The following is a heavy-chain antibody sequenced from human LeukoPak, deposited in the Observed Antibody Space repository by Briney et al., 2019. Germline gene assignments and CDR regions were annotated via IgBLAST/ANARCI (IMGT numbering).Heavy chain of an antibody. CDR3: ARSGGDNYYDSSGYLY. V-gene: IGHV4-30-2*01. Sequence: SETLSLTCAVSGGSISSGGYSWSWIRQPPGKGLEWIGYIYHSGSTYYNPSPKSRVTISVDRSKNQFSLKLSSVTAADTAVYYCARSGGDNYYDSSGYLYRGQGTLVTVSS. CDR1: GGSISSGGYS. D-gene: IGHD3-22*01. J-gene: IGHJ4*02. CDR2: IYHSGST.